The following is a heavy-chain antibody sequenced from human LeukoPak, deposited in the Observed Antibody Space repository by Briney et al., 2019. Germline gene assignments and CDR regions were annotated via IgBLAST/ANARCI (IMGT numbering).Heavy chain of an antibody. CDR1: GYTFTGYY. CDR2: INPNSGGT. CDR3: ARDPKITMVRGVIPLWSDHGMDV. J-gene: IGHJ6*02. V-gene: IGHV1-2*02. D-gene: IGHD3-10*01. Sequence: GASVKVSCKASGYTFTGYYMHWVRQAPGQGLEWMGWINPNSGGTNYAQKFQGRVTMTRDTSISTAYMELSRLRSDDTAVYYCARDPKITMVRGVIPLWSDHGMDVWGQGTTVTVSS.